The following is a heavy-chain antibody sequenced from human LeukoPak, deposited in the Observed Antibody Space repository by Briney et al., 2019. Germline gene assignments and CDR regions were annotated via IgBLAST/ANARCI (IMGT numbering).Heavy chain of an antibody. CDR1: GFTFSSYA. D-gene: IGHD4-23*01. Sequence: GGSLRLSCAASGFTFSSYAMHWVRQAPGKGLEWVAVISYDGSNKYYADSVKGRFTISRDNSKNTLYLQMNSLRAEDTAVYYCAREWSGVVTDSYYYYGMDVWGQGTTVTVSS. CDR2: ISYDGSNK. CDR3: AREWSGVVTDSYYYYGMDV. V-gene: IGHV3-30*04. J-gene: IGHJ6*02.